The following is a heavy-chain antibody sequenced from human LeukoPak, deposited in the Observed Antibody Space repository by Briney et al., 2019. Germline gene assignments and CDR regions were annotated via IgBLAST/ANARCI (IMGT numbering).Heavy chain of an antibody. CDR3: ARHIYGAYYYMDV. V-gene: IGHV4-59*08. D-gene: IGHD3-10*01. CDR2: VFYSGDT. J-gene: IGHJ6*03. Sequence: SETLSLTYTVSAGSISSNYWSWIRQPPGKGLEWIGYVFYSGDTNYNPSLKSRVTISIDTSKNQFSLNLSSVTAADTAVYYCARHIYGAYYYMDVWGKGTTVTVSS. CDR1: AGSISSNY.